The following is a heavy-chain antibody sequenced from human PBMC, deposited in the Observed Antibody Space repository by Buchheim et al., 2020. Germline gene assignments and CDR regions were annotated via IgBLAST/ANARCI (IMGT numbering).Heavy chain of an antibody. Sequence: QVQLVQSGAEVKKPGASVKVSCKASGYTFTGYYMHWVRQAPGQGLEWMGWIKPNSGGTNYAQKFQGWVTMTRDTSISTAYMELSRLRSDDTAVYYCARAGIVVVPAAITYYYYGMDVWGQGTT. CDR3: ARAGIVVVPAAITYYYYGMDV. V-gene: IGHV1-2*04. CDR1: GYTFTGYY. CDR2: IKPNSGGT. D-gene: IGHD2-2*01. J-gene: IGHJ6*02.